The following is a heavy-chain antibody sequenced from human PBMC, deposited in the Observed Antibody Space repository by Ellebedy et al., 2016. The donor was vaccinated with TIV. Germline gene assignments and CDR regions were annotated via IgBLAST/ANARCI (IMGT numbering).Heavy chain of an antibody. Sequence: PGGSLRLSCAASGFTFSSSWVHWVRQVPGKGLVWVARINGDGSNIGYADSVTGRFTISRDNAKITLYLQMNSLRAEDTAVYYCARGGGCFGDSCYYADFWGQGTLVTVSS. J-gene: IGHJ4*02. CDR1: GFTFSSSW. V-gene: IGHV3-74*01. CDR2: INGDGSNI. CDR3: ARGGGCFGDSCYYADF. D-gene: IGHD2-21*01.